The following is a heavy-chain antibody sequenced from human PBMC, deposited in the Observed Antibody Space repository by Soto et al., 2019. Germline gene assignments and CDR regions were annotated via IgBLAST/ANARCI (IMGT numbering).Heavy chain of an antibody. CDR2: IRSKAYGGTT. Sequence: GGSLRLSCTASGFTFGDYAMSWVRQAPGKGLEWVGFIRSKAYGGTTEYAASVKGRFTISRDDSKSIAYLQMNSLKTEDTAVYYFTREYSYGFNFDYWGQGTLVTVSS. CDR3: TREYSYGFNFDY. D-gene: IGHD5-18*01. CDR1: GFTFGDYA. J-gene: IGHJ4*02. V-gene: IGHV3-49*04.